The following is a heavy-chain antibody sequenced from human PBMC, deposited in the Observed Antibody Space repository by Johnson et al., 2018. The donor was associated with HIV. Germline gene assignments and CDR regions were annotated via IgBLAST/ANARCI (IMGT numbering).Heavy chain of an antibody. CDR3: TTDQVDSGSYYNAFHI. D-gene: IGHD1-26*01. CDR2: IKSKTDGGTT. V-gene: IGHV3-15*01. CDR1: GFTFDDYG. J-gene: IGHJ3*02. Sequence: VQLVESGGGVVRPGGSLRLSCAASGFTFDDYGMSWVRQAPGKGLEWVGRIKSKTDGGTTDYAAPVKGRFTISRDDSKNTLYLQMNSLKTEDTAVYYCTTDQVDSGSYYNAFHIWGQGTTVTVSS.